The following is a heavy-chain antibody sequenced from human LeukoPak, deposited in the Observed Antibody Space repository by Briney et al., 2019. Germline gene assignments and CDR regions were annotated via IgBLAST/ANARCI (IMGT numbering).Heavy chain of an antibody. J-gene: IGHJ4*02. CDR2: ISAHNGNT. D-gene: IGHD3-9*01. Sequence: ASVKVSCKASGYTFTSYAISWVRQAPGQGLEWMGWISAHNGNTNYAQKLQGRVTMTTDTSTSTAYMELRSLRSDDTAVYYCAKDDILTVEEYPHDYFDYWGQGTLVTVSS. V-gene: IGHV1-18*01. CDR1: GYTFTSYA. CDR3: AKDDILTVEEYPHDYFDY.